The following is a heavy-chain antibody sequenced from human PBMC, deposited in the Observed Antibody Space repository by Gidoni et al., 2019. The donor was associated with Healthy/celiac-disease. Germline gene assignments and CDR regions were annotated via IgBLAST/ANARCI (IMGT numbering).Heavy chain of an antibody. V-gene: IGHV1-8*01. CDR3: AASIYYYYGMDV. CDR1: VYTFTSYD. CDR2: MNPNSGNT. Sequence: QVQRVQSGAEVKKPGASVKVSCKASVYTFTSYDINWVRQATGQGLEWMGWMNPNSGNTGYAQKFQGRVTMTRNTSISTAYMELSSLRSEDTAVYYCAASIYYYYGMDVWGQGTTVTVSS. J-gene: IGHJ6*02.